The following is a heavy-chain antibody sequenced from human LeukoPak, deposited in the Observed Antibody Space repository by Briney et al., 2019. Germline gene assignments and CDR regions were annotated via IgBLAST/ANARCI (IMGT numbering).Heavy chain of an antibody. J-gene: IGHJ3*02. CDR3: VRDQAYAFDM. CDR1: GFTFSDFT. Sequence: GGSLRLSCAVAGFTFSDFTMNWIRQAPGKGLEWISYITKSGYPKFYADSVKGRFTISRDTAKNSLYLQMNSLRSEDTAVYYCVRDQAYAFDMWGQGTMVSVS. V-gene: IGHV3-48*01. CDR2: ITKSGYPK.